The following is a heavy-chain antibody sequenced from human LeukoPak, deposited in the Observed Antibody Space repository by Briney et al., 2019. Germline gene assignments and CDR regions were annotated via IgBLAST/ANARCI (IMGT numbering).Heavy chain of an antibody. V-gene: IGHV1-69*05. CDR3: ARDIVVVPAAILHYYMDV. Sequence: SVKVSCKASGGTFSSYAISWVRQAPGQGLEWMGGIIPIFGTANYAQKFQGRVTITTDESTSTAYMELSSLRSEDTAVYYCARDIVVVPAAILHYYMDVWGKGTTVTVSS. D-gene: IGHD2-2*02. CDR2: IIPIFGTA. CDR1: GGTFSSYA. J-gene: IGHJ6*03.